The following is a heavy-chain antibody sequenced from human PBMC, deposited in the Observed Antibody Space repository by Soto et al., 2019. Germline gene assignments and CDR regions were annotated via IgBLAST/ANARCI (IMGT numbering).Heavy chain of an antibody. Sequence: SETLSLTCAVSGGSISSGGYSWSWIRQPPGKGLEWIGYIYHSGSTYYNPSLKSRVTISVDTSKNQFSLKLSSVTAADTAVYYCASGIKRFDYWGQGTLVIVSS. CDR3: ASGIKRFDY. CDR2: IYHSGST. CDR1: GGSISSGGYS. V-gene: IGHV4-30-2*02. J-gene: IGHJ4*02. D-gene: IGHD1-1*01.